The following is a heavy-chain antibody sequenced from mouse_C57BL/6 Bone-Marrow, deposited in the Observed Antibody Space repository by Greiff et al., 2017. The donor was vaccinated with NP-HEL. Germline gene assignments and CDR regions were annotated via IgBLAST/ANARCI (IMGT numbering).Heavy chain of an antibody. CDR1: GFTFSDYG. V-gene: IGHV5-17*01. CDR3: AVGPGFAY. J-gene: IGHJ3*01. D-gene: IGHD4-1*01. CDR2: ISSGSSTF. Sequence: VQPVESGGGLVKPGGSLKPSCAASGFTFSDYGMHWVRQAPEKGLGWVAYISSGSSTFYFADTVKGRFTISRDNAKNTLFLQMTSLSSEDTAMYYCAVGPGFAYGGQGTLVTVSA.